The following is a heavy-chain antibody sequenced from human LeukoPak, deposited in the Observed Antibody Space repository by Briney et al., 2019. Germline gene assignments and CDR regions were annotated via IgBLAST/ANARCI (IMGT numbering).Heavy chain of an antibody. Sequence: PGGSLRLSCAASGFTFDDYGMSWVRQAPGKGLEWVSGINWNGGSTGYADSVKGRFTISRDNAKNSLYLQMNSLRAEDTAVYYCASAPTGTYHLDYWGQGTLVTASS. D-gene: IGHD4-17*01. CDR1: GFTFDDYG. CDR2: INWNGGST. J-gene: IGHJ4*02. V-gene: IGHV3-20*04. CDR3: ASAPTGTYHLDY.